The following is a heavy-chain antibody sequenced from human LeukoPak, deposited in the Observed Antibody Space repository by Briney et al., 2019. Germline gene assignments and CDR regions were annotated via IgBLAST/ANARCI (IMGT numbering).Heavy chain of an antibody. CDR3: ARDSGGYCSSTSCYTDSFDY. CDR2: INPSGGST. J-gene: IGHJ4*02. Sequence: GASVKVSCKASGYTFTSYYMHWVRQAPGQGLEWMGIINPSGGSTSYAQKFQGRVTMTRDTSTSTVYTELSSLRSEDTAVYYCARDSGGYCSSTSCYTDSFDYWGQGTLVTVSS. D-gene: IGHD2-2*02. CDR1: GYTFTSYY. V-gene: IGHV1-46*01.